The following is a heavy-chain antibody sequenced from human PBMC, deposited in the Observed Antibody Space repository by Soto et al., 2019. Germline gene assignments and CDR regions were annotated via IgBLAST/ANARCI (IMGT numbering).Heavy chain of an antibody. CDR2: VIPIFDVT. Sequence: QVQLVQSGSEVKKPGSSVKVSCKASGGPFSIYTISWVRQAPGQGLEWMGRVIPIFDVTSYAQRFQGRVTIXAXKXXTTAYMELSSLRSEDTAVYYCARDRDNSNWPNFDYWGQGTLVTVSS. V-gene: IGHV1-69*02. J-gene: IGHJ4*02. CDR1: GGPFSIYT. D-gene: IGHD6-13*01. CDR3: ARDRDNSNWPNFDY.